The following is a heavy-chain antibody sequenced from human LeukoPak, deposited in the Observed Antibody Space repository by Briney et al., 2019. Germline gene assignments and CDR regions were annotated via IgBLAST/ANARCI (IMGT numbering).Heavy chain of an antibody. V-gene: IGHV4-34*01. D-gene: IGHD6-19*01. CDR3: ARANSGWSINFDY. CDR1: GGSFSGYY. Sequence: SETLSLTCAVYGGSFSGYYWTWIRQPPGKGLEWIGEIDHSGSTNYNPSLKSRVTISVDTSKDQFSLKLSSVTAADTAVYYCARANSGWSINFDYWDQGTLVTVSS. J-gene: IGHJ4*02. CDR2: IDHSGST.